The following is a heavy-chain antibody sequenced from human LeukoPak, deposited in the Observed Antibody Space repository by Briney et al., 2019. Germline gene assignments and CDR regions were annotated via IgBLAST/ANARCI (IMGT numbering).Heavy chain of an antibody. D-gene: IGHD2-21*02. CDR1: GGSFNGYY. Sequence: SETLSLICGVYGGSFNGYYWSWIRQPPGKGLEWIGEISHSGNTNYNPSPKSRVTMSVDMSTKQLSLRLSSVTAADTAVYYCARCLIVTVAARGYRCYMDVWGNGTTVAVSS. CDR3: ARCLIVTVAARGYRCYMDV. V-gene: IGHV4-34*01. J-gene: IGHJ6*03. CDR2: ISHSGNT.